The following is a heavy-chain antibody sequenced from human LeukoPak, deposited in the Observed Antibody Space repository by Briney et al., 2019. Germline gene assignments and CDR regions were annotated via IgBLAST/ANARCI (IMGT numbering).Heavy chain of an antibody. V-gene: IGHV1-69*06. J-gene: IGHJ5*02. Sequence: SVTVSCTASRGTFSSYAISWVRQAPGQGLEWMGGIIPIFGTANYAQKFQGRVTITADKSTSTAYMELSSLRSEDTAVYYCARGWVVVATESFHWFDPWGQGTLVTVSS. D-gene: IGHD2-15*01. CDR2: IIPIFGTA. CDR1: RGTFSSYA. CDR3: ARGWVVVATESFHWFDP.